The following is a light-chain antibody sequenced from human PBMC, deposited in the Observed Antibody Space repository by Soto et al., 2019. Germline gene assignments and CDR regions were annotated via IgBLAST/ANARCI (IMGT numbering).Light chain of an antibody. Sequence: EIVLTQSPGTLSLSPGARAPLSCRASQSVSSNYLAWYQQKPGQAPKVLIYAASSRATGIPDRFGGSGSGTDFTLTISRLEPEDFAVYYCQQYGNSPQTFGQGTKVDI. CDR3: QQYGNSPQT. CDR1: QSVSSNY. V-gene: IGKV3-20*01. CDR2: AAS. J-gene: IGKJ1*01.